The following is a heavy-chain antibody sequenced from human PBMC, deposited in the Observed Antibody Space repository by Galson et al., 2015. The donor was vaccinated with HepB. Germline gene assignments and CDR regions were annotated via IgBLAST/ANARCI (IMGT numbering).Heavy chain of an antibody. Sequence: SVKVSCKASGFTFTSSAMQWVRQARGQRLEWIGWIVVGSGNTNYAQKFQERVTITRDMSTSTAYMELSSLRSEDTAVYCCAAESYYYDSSGYSVSAFDIWGQGTMVTVSS. J-gene: IGHJ3*02. CDR2: IVVGSGNT. CDR3: AAESYYYDSSGYSVSAFDI. V-gene: IGHV1-58*02. CDR1: GFTFTSSA. D-gene: IGHD3-22*01.